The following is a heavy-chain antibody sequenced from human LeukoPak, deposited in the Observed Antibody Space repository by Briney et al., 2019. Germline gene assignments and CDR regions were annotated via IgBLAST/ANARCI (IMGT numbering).Heavy chain of an antibody. V-gene: IGHV3-21*01. CDR1: GFTFSSYS. CDR2: ISSSSSYI. CDR3: ARDLIQQLEVPYYGMDV. Sequence: GGSLRLSCAASGFTFSSYSMNWVRQAPGKGLEWVSSISSSSSYIYYADSAKGRFTISRDNAKNSLYLQMNSLRAEDTAVYYCARDLIQQLEVPYYGMDVWGQGTTVTVSS. J-gene: IGHJ6*02. D-gene: IGHD6-6*01.